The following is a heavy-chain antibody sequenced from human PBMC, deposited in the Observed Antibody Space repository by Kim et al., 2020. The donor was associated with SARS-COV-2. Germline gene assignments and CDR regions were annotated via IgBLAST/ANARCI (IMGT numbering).Heavy chain of an antibody. V-gene: IGHV3-33*01. Sequence: AGSVKGQFTISRENSKNTLYLQMTSLRAEETAVYYCARAKNVHSGTAMAVWGKGTTVTVSS. J-gene: IGHJ6*03. D-gene: IGHD3-10*01. CDR3: ARAKNVHSGTAMAV.